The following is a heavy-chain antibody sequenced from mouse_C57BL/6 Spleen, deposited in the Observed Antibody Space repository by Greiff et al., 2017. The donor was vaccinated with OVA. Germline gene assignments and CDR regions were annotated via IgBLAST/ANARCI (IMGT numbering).Heavy chain of an antibody. D-gene: IGHD2-3*01. CDR3: TRRTRYDGYQFAY. CDR1: GYTFTDYE. Sequence: VKLQESGAELVRPGASVTLSCKASGYTFTDYEMHWVKQTPVHGLEWIGAIDPETGGTAYNQKFKGKAILTADKSSSTAYMQLRSLTSEDSAVYYCTRRTRYDGYQFAYWGKGTLVTVSA. CDR2: IDPETGGT. J-gene: IGHJ3*01. V-gene: IGHV1-15*01.